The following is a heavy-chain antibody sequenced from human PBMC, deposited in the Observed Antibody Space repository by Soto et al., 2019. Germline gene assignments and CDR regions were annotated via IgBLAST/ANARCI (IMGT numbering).Heavy chain of an antibody. V-gene: IGHV4-34*01. J-gene: IGHJ4*02. Sequence: PSETLSLTCAVHGGSFSGYYWSWIRQPPGKGLEWIGEINHSGSTNYNPSLKSRVTISVDTSKNQFSLKLSSVTAADTAVYYCARGSGVVAAIGRYFDYWGQGTLVTVSS. CDR2: INHSGST. CDR1: GGSFSGYY. D-gene: IGHD2-15*01. CDR3: ARGSGVVAAIGRYFDY.